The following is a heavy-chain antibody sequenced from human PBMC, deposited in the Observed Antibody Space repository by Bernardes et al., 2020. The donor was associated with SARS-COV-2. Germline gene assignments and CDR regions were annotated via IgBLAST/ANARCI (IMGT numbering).Heavy chain of an antibody. CDR2: VSWDGSTT. CDR3: ATERQSLTIFGVGHDAFDF. J-gene: IGHJ3*01. D-gene: IGHD3-3*01. CDR1: GFTFEDYT. V-gene: IGHV3-43*01. Sequence: GGSLRLSCAAPGFTFEDYTMHWVRQVPGKGLEWVSLVSWDGSTTNYADSVKGRFIISRDSSRNTLHLQMNSLRKEDTALYYCATERQSLTIFGVGHDAFDFWGQGTMVTVSS.